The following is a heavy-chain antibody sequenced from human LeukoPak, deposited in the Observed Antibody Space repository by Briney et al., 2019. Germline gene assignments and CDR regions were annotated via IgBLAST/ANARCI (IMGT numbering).Heavy chain of an antibody. D-gene: IGHD2-15*01. V-gene: IGHV1-18*01. CDR3: ARSGYCSGGSCYPGDWFDP. J-gene: IGHJ5*02. CDR1: GYTYTSYG. Sequence: GASVKVSCKSSGYTYTSYGISWVRQPRGQGLEWMGCISAYNDNTNYAQKLQGRVTMTTDTSTSTAYMELRSLRSDDTAVYYCARSGYCSGGSCYPGDWFDPWGQGTLVTVSS. CDR2: ISAYNDNT.